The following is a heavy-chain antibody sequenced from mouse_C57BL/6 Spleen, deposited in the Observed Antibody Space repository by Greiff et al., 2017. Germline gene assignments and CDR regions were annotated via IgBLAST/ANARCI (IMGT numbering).Heavy chain of an antibody. Sequence: QVQLQQSGAELAKPGASVKLSCKASGYTFPSYWMHWVKQRPGQGLEWIGYINPSSGYTKYNQTFKDKATLTAVKSSSTAYMQLSSLTYEDSAVYYCARAAFITTVVPYYAMDYWGQGTSVTVSS. V-gene: IGHV1-7*01. CDR2: INPSSGYT. CDR3: ARAAFITTVVPYYAMDY. J-gene: IGHJ4*01. CDR1: GYTFPSYW. D-gene: IGHD1-1*01.